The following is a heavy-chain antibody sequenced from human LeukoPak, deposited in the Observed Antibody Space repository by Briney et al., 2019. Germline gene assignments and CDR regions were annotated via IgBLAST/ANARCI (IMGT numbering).Heavy chain of an antibody. CDR2: INPNSGGT. CDR1: GYTFTGYY. D-gene: IGHD1-26*01. V-gene: IGHV1-2*02. CDR3: ARDGIVGSYWFDY. Sequence: ASVKVSCKASGYTFTGYYMHWVRQAPGQGLEWMGWINPNSGGTNYAQKFQGRVTMTRDTSISTAYMELRSLRSDDTAVYYCARDGIVGSYWFDYWGQGTLVTVSS. J-gene: IGHJ4*02.